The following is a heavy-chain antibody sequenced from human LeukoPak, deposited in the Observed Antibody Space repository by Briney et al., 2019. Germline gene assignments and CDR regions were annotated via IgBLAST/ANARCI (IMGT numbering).Heavy chain of an antibody. V-gene: IGHV3-15*01. CDR2: IKSKTDGGTT. D-gene: IGHD6-19*01. CDR3: TTANGMQWLGNWFDP. CDR1: GFTFSNAW. Sequence: GGSLRLSCAASGFTFSNAWMSWVRQAPGKGLEWVGRIKSKTDGGTTDYAAPVKGRFTISRDDSKNTLYLQMNSLKTEDTAVYYCTTANGMQWLGNWFDPWGQGTLVTVSS. J-gene: IGHJ5*02.